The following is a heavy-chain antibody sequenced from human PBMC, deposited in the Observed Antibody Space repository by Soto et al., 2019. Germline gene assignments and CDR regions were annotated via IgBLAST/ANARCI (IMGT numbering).Heavy chain of an antibody. V-gene: IGHV1-69*13. CDR1: GGTFSSYA. D-gene: IGHD3-3*01. J-gene: IGHJ4*02. Sequence: ASVKVSCKASGGTFSSYAISWVRQAPGQGLEWMGGIIPIFGTANYAQKFQGRVTITADESTSTAYMELSSLRSEDTAVYYCARVPYYDFWSGYDFDYWGQGTLVTVSS. CDR3: ARVPYYDFWSGYDFDY. CDR2: IIPIFGTA.